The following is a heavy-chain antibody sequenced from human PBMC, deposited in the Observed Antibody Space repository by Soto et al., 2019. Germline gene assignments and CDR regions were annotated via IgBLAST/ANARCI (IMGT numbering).Heavy chain of an antibody. J-gene: IGHJ5*01. CDR3: ARLPIVFNWFAS. CDR1: GCSINSYY. CDR2: IYYSGST. D-gene: IGHD1-26*01. V-gene: IGHV4-59*08. Sequence: SETLSLTCTVSGCSINSYYRSWIRQRPGKGLEWIGYIYYSGSTNYNPSLKSRVTISVDTSKNQFSLKLSSVTAADTAVYFCARLPIVFNWFASSGQGTLVPVSS.